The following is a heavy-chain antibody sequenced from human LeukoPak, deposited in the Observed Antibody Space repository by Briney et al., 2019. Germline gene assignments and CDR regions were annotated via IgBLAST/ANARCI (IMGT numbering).Heavy chain of an antibody. Sequence: GGSLRLSCAASGFTFSSYGMHWVRQAPGKGLEWVAVIWYDGSSKYYADSVKGRFTISRDNSKNTLYLQMNSLRAEDTAVYYCAREYNWYFDLWGRGTLVTVSS. V-gene: IGHV3-33*01. CDR2: IWYDGSSK. CDR3: AREYNWYFDL. D-gene: IGHD5-12*01. CDR1: GFTFSSYG. J-gene: IGHJ2*01.